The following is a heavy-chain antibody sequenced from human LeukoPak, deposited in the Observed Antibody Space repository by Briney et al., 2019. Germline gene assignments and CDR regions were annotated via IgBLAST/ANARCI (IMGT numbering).Heavy chain of an antibody. V-gene: IGHV1-2*02. CDR3: ARTTNRSGCYIRLFGY. D-gene: IGHD6-19*01. J-gene: IGHJ4*02. CDR2: INPNSGGT. Sequence: ASVRVSCKASGYTFTGYYMHWVRQAPGQGLEWMGWINPNSGGTNYAQKFQGRVTMTRDTSISTAYMELSRLRSDDTAVYYCARTTNRSGCYIRLFGYWGQGALVTVSS. CDR1: GYTFTGYY.